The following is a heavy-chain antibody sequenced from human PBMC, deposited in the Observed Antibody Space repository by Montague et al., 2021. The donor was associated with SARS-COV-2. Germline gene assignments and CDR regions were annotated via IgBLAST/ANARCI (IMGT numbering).Heavy chain of an antibody. Sequence: SETLSLTCTVYGGSTARHYRNWIRQSPGKRPEWIGYLYYNGDTKYNPSLQSRVTISIDTSENQFSLRLNSVTAADTAVYFCARGWAFDPWGQGRLVTVSS. J-gene: IGHJ3*01. D-gene: IGHD6-19*01. CDR1: GGSTARHY. CDR2: LYYNGDT. V-gene: IGHV4-59*08. CDR3: ARGWAFDP.